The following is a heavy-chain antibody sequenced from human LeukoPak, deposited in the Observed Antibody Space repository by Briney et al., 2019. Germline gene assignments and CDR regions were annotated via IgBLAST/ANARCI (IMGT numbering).Heavy chain of an antibody. CDR1: GGTFSSYT. CDR2: IIPILGMA. V-gene: IGHV1-69*16. Sequence: ASVKVSCKASGGTFSSYTISWVRQALGQGLEWMGRIIPILGMANYAQKFQGRVTITTDESTSTAYMELSSLRSEDTAVYYCARGGSGSYYSPTALGDWGQGTLVTVSS. CDR3: ARGGSGSYYSPTALGD. J-gene: IGHJ4*02. D-gene: IGHD3-10*01.